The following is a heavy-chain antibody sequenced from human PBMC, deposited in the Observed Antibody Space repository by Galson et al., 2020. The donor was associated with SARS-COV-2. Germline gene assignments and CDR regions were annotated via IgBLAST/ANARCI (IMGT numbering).Heavy chain of an antibody. V-gene: IGHV3-7*05. CDR3: ARDAGPSAVDY. Sequence: GESLKISCAASGFTFRSYWMSWVRQAPGKGLEWVANIKQDGSEKYYVDSVKGRFTISRDNAKNSLYLQMNSLRAEDTAVYYCARDAGPSAVDYWGQGTLVTVSS. D-gene: IGHD6-25*01. CDR1: GFTFRSYW. J-gene: IGHJ4*02. CDR2: IKQDGSEK.